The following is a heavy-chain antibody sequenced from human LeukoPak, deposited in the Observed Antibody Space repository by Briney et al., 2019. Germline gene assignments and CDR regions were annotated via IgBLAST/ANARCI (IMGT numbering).Heavy chain of an antibody. Sequence: SDTLSLTCTVSGGPISSYYWSWIPQPPGKGLEWIGYIYYSGSTNYNPPLKSRVTLPVDTSKIQFSLKLSSVTAADTAMYYCARLGSSPYCSGGSCYRGHEYNWFDPWGQGTLVTVSS. J-gene: IGHJ5*02. CDR1: GGPISSYY. V-gene: IGHV4-59*08. CDR2: IYYSGST. D-gene: IGHD2-15*01. CDR3: ARLGSSPYCSGGSCYRGHEYNWFDP.